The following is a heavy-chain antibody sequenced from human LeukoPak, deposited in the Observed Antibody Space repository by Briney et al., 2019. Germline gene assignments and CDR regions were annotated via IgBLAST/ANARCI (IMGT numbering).Heavy chain of an antibody. CDR3: ASIDTAVVRTDS. V-gene: IGHV4-61*02. CDR1: GGSISSGSYH. CDR2: IYTSGNT. Sequence: SETLSLTCTASGGSISSGSYHWSWIRQPAGKGLEWIGRIYTSGNTNYNPSLKSRVTISVDTSKNQFSLKLRSVTAADTAVYYCASIDTAVVRTDSWGQGTLVTVSS. D-gene: IGHD5-18*01. J-gene: IGHJ4*02.